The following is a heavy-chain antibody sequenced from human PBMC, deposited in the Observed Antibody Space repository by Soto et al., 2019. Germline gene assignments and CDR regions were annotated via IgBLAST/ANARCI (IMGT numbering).Heavy chain of an antibody. CDR3: ETIYGSGSYFLSFGY. J-gene: IGHJ4*02. V-gene: IGHV1-24*01. Sequence: GASVKVSCKVSGYTLTELSMHWVRQAPGKGLEWMGGFDPEDGETIYAQKFQGRVTMTEDTSTDTAYMELSSLRSEDTAVYYCETIYGSGSYFLSFGYWGQGTLVTVSS. D-gene: IGHD3-10*01. CDR2: FDPEDGET. CDR1: GYTLTELS.